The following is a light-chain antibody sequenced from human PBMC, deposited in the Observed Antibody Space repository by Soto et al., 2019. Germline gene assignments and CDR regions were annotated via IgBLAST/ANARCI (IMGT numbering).Light chain of an antibody. V-gene: IGLV2-14*03. Sequence: QPVLTQPASVSGSPGQSITISCTGTSSDVGGYNYVSWYQQHPGKAPQLMIYDVSSRPSGVSLRFSGSKSGNTASLTISGLQAEDEAYYFCSSYTAITTTRVFGGGTKVTVL. CDR1: SSDVGGYNY. CDR2: DVS. CDR3: SSYTAITTTRV. J-gene: IGLJ2*01.